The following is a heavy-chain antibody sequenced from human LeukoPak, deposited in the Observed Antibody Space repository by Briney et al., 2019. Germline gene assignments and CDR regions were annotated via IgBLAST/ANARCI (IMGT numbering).Heavy chain of an antibody. CDR2: ISAYNGNT. Sequence: GASVKVSCKASGYTSTSYGISWVRQAPGQGLEWMGWISAYNGNTNYAQKFQGRVTMTTDTSTSTAYMELRSLRSDDTAVYYCARGPVWLRGVRYYYYGMDVWGQGTTVTVSS. CDR1: GYTSTSYG. CDR3: ARGPVWLRGVRYYYYGMDV. D-gene: IGHD3-10*01. J-gene: IGHJ6*02. V-gene: IGHV1-18*01.